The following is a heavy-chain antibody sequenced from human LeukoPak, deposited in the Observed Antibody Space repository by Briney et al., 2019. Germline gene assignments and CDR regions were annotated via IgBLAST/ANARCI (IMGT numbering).Heavy chain of an antibody. Sequence: PGGSLRLSCGASEFGFRTYWMSWVRQAPGKGLEWLANINQDGSEKEYVDSVKGRFTISRDNAKNSLYLQMNSLRAEDTAVYYCAREGGDATNFDYWGQGTLVTVSS. V-gene: IGHV3-7*01. D-gene: IGHD2-15*01. CDR2: INQDGSEK. CDR1: EFGFRTYW. CDR3: AREGGDATNFDY. J-gene: IGHJ4*02.